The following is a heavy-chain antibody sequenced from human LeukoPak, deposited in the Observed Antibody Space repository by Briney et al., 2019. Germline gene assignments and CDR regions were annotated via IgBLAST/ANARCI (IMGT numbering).Heavy chain of an antibody. CDR1: GFTFSSYS. D-gene: IGHD1-14*01. V-gene: IGHV3-48*01. CDR3: ARGTSPTGNDY. CDR2: ISSSSSTI. J-gene: IGHJ4*02. Sequence: GGSLRLSCEASGFTFSSYSMNWVRQAPGKGLEWVSYISSSSSTIYYADSVKGRFTISRDNAKNSLYLQMNSLRAEDTAVYYCARGTSPTGNDYWGQGTLVTVSS.